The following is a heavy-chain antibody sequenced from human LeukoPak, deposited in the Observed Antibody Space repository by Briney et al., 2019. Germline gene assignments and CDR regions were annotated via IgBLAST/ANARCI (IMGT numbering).Heavy chain of an antibody. CDR1: GFTFSSSA. D-gene: IGHD2-15*01. CDR3: AKQLGYCSDGSCYFPY. J-gene: IGHJ4*02. V-gene: IGHV3-23*01. Sequence: GGSLRLSCAVSGFTFSSSAMSWVRQAPGKGLEWVSAISNNGGYTYYADSVQGRFTISKDNSKSTLCLQMNSLRAEDTAVYYCAKQLGYCSDGSCYFPYWGQGTLVTVSS. CDR2: ISNNGGYT.